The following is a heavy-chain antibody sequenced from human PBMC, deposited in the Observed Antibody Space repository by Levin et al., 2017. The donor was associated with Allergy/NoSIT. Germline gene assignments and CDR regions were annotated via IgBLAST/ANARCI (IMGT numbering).Heavy chain of an antibody. CDR2: ISYDGFNE. CDR1: GFNFRPHG. V-gene: IGHV3-30*03. J-gene: IGHJ6*02. CDR3: ARDRSGSGSDGRDV. Sequence: GGSLRLSCAASGFNFRPHGMHWARQAPGKGLEWVAVISYDGFNEYYSDSVKGRFTISRDNSKNALYLEMNSLRSEDTAVYYCARDRSGSGSDGRDVWGQGTPVTVSS. D-gene: IGHD3-10*01.